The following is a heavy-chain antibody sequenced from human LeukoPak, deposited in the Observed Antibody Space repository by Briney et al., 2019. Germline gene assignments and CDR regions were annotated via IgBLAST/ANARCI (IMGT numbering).Heavy chain of an antibody. CDR1: GGSISFGSYY. J-gene: IGHJ3*02. CDR2: IYYSGSS. D-gene: IGHD5-12*01. V-gene: IGHV4-39*07. Sequence: PSETLSLTCTVSGGSISFGSYYWGWIRQSPEKGLQWIGSIYYSGSSYYNPSLKSRVTVSADTSKNQFSLKLSSVTAADTAVYYCASGRGLYSFYAFDIWGQGTMVTVSS. CDR3: ASGRGLYSFYAFDI.